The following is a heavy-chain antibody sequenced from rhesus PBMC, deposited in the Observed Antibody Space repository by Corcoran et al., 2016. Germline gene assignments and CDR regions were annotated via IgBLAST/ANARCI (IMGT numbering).Heavy chain of an antibody. V-gene: IGHV4S7*01. CDR1: GGSVSSGYG. CDR2: IYGSSGNT. Sequence: QVQLQESGPGLVKPSETLSLTCAVSGGSVSSGYGWSWIRQPPGKGLEWIGYIYGSSGNTYYNPSRKSRVTISKDTSKNQVSLKLSSVTAADTAVYYCARGGSWSFDSWGQGVLVTVSS. CDR3: ARGGSWSFDS. J-gene: IGHJ4*01. D-gene: IGHD6-13*01.